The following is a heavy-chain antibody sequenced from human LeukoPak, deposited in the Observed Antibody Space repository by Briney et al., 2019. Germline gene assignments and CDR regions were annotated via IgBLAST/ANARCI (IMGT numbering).Heavy chain of an antibody. J-gene: IGHJ4*02. Sequence: AAVPVSCLASLYTFTDYYMHELRQAPGRGGDGMGWINPNRWGTNYAQNFQGRITHTRDTSLKTVYLELSRLRADATAVYYCARSYAISMVRGVTYLSYDYWGQGTLVTVSS. CDR2: INPNRWGT. CDR3: ARSYAISMVRGVTYLSYDY. V-gene: IGHV1-2*02. CDR1: LYTFTDYY. D-gene: IGHD3-10*01.